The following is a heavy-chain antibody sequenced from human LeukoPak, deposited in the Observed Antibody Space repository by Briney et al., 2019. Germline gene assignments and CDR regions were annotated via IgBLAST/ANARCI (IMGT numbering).Heavy chain of an antibody. V-gene: IGHV1-24*01. CDR2: FDPEDGET. D-gene: IGHD6-13*01. Sequence: ASVKVSCKVSGYTLTELSMHWVRQAPGKGLEWMGGFDPEDGETIYAQKFQGRVTMTRNTSISTAYMELSSLRSEDTAVYYCARAPRVIAAAPIGYWGQGTLVTVSS. J-gene: IGHJ4*02. CDR3: ARAPRVIAAAPIGY. CDR1: GYTLTELS.